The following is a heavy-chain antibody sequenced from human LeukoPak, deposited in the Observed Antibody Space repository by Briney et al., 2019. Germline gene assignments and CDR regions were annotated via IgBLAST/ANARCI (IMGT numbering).Heavy chain of an antibody. J-gene: IGHJ3*02. Sequence: SETLPLTCTVSGGSISSSYWSWIRQSPGKGLEWIGYIYHSGSTNSNPPLKSRVTLSVDTPKNQFSLKLSSVTAADTAVYYCVRWQYCGGNCYFSAFDIWGQGTMVTVSS. D-gene: IGHD2-21*01. CDR1: GGSISSSY. CDR3: VRWQYCGGNCYFSAFDI. V-gene: IGHV4-59*01. CDR2: IYHSGST.